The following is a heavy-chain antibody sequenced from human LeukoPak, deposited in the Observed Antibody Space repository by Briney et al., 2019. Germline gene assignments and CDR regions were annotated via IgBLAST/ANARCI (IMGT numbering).Heavy chain of an antibody. Sequence: GESPKISCEGSGYRVTSYCVGCVRQMRGKNLGWMGIIYPVDSDTRYSPSFQGQVTISADKSISTAYLQWSSLKASDTAMYYCARRKYYYDSSGYYPFDYWGQGTLVTVAS. J-gene: IGHJ4*02. D-gene: IGHD3-22*01. CDR1: GYRVTSYC. CDR3: ARRKYYYDSSGYYPFDY. CDR2: IYPVDSDT. V-gene: IGHV5-51*01.